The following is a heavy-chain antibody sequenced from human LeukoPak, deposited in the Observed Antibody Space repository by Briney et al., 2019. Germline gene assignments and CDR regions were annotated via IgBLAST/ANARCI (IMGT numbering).Heavy chain of an antibody. Sequence: ASVKVSCKASGYTFTSYGISWVRQAPGQGLEWMGGIIPIFGTASYAQKFQGRVTITADESTSTAYMELSSLRSEDTAVYYCARNPHVDTAMVILPFWDYWGQGTLVTVSS. D-gene: IGHD5-18*01. CDR1: GYTFTSYG. CDR2: IIPIFGTA. V-gene: IGHV1-69*13. J-gene: IGHJ4*02. CDR3: ARNPHVDTAMVILPFWDY.